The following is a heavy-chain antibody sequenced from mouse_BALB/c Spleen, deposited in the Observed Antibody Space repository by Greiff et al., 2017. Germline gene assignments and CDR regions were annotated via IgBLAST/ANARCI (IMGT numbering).Heavy chain of an antibody. CDR2: ISSGGST. CDR3: ARGYGRGNYFDY. D-gene: IGHD1-1*01. V-gene: IGHV5-6-5*01. J-gene: IGHJ2*01. Sequence: EVMLVESGGGLVKPGGSLKLSCAASGFTFSSYAMSWVRQTPEKRLEWVASISSGGSTYYPDSVKGRFTISRDNARNILYLQMSSLRSEDTAMYYCARGYGRGNYFDYWGQGTTLTVSS. CDR1: GFTFSSYA.